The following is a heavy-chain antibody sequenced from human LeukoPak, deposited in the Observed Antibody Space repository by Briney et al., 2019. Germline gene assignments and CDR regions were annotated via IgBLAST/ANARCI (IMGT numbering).Heavy chain of an antibody. CDR1: GSSFTSYW. V-gene: IGHV5-51*01. D-gene: IGHD5-18*01. Sequence: LGASLQISCQGSGSSFTSYWIGCVRQLPGKGLEWMGIIYPGDSDTRYSPSFQAQVTISAHKSINTAYLQWSSLKASGTAMYYGARQDRGYPSYWGQGTLVTVSS. J-gene: IGHJ4*02. CDR2: IYPGDSDT. CDR3: ARQDRGYPSY.